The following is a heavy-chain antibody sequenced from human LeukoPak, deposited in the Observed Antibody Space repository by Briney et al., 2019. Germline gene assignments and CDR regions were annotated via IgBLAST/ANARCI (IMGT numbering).Heavy chain of an antibody. CDR2: IYYSGST. J-gene: IGHJ4*02. Sequence: RPSETLSLTCTVSGGSISSGDYYWSWIRQPPGKGLEWIGYIYYSGSTYYNPSLKSRVTISVDTSKNQFSLKLSSVTAADTAVYYCARVAAWFGEYCFDYWGQGTLVTVSS. CDR1: GGSISSGDYY. D-gene: IGHD3-10*01. V-gene: IGHV4-30-4*08. CDR3: ARVAAWFGEYCFDY.